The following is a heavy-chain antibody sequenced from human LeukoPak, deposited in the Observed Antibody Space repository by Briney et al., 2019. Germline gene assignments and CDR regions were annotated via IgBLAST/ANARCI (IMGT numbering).Heavy chain of an antibody. CDR1: GFTFSSYW. D-gene: IGHD4-17*01. J-gene: IGHJ4*02. CDR3: ATRGSYGDYSVY. V-gene: IGHV3-74*01. CDR2: INSDGTST. Sequence: GGSLRLSCAASGFTFSSYWVHWFRQAPGKGLVWVSRINSDGTSTSYADSVEGRFTISRDNAKNTLYLQMNSLRAEDTAVYYCATRGSYGDYSVYWGQGTLVTVSS.